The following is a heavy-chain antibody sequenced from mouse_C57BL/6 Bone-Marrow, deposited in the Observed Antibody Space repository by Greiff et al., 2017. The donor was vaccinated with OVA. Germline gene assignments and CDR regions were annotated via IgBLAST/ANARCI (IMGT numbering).Heavy chain of an antibody. D-gene: IGHD2-2*01. CDR3: ARSMVTTESYYFDY. Sequence: VQLQQSGAELVRPGTSVKVSCKASGYAFTNYLIEWVKQRPGQGLEWIGVINPGSGGTNYNEKFKGKATLTADKSSSTAYMQLSSLTSEDSAVYFCARSMVTTESYYFDYWGQGTTLTVSS. J-gene: IGHJ2*01. CDR2: INPGSGGT. CDR1: GYAFTNYL. V-gene: IGHV1-54*01.